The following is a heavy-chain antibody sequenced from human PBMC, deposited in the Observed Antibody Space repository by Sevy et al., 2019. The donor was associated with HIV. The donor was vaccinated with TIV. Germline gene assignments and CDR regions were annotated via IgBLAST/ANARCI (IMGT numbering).Heavy chain of an antibody. J-gene: IGHJ4*02. D-gene: IGHD5-12*01. CDR2: INPNDGGT. CDR3: ARGSSGSQPFDY. Sequence: ASVKVSCEASGYTFTKYYIHWVRQAPGQGLGWMGIINPNDGGTTYAQKFQGRVTMTRDTSTTTVYMELTSLRSEDTAVYSCARGSSGSQPFDYWGQGTLVTVSS. V-gene: IGHV1-46*01. CDR1: GYTFTKYY.